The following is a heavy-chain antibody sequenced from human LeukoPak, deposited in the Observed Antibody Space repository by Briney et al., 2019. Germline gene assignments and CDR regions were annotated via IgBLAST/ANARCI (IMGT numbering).Heavy chain of an antibody. D-gene: IGHD3-16*01. CDR2: ISSSSSTI. J-gene: IGHJ4*02. CDR3: ARVWGSSILGRFDY. Sequence: GGSLRLSCAASGFTFSSYSMNWVRQAPGKGLEWVSYISSSSSTIYYADSVKVRFTISRDNAKNSLYLQMNSLRAEDTAVYYCARVWGSSILGRFDYWGQGTLVTVSS. CDR1: GFTFSSYS. V-gene: IGHV3-48*04.